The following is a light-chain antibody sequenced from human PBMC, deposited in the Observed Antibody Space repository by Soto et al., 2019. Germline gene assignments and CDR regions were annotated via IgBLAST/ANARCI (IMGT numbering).Light chain of an antibody. CDR1: SSDIGAYDF. CDR3: SSYGGSNNPWV. CDR2: EVS. Sequence: QSVLTQPPSASGSPGQSVTISCTGTSSDIGAYDFVSWYQQHPGKAPQLIIHEVSKRPAGVPDRFSGSKSGNTASLTVSGLQAEDEADYPCSSYGGSNNPWVFGGGTKLTVL. V-gene: IGLV2-8*01. J-gene: IGLJ3*02.